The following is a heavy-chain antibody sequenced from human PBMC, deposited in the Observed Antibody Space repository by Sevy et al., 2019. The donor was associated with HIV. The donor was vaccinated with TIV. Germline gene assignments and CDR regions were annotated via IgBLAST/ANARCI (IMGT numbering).Heavy chain of an antibody. D-gene: IGHD3-10*01. CDR3: ARDGARFGEGIDY. CDR1: SYSVSSGYY. CDR2: THQTGTN. V-gene: IGHV4-38-2*02. J-gene: IGHJ4*01. Sequence: SETLSLICTVSSYSVSSGYYWGWIRQPPGKGLEWVGHTHQTGTNYYYSSLRSRVTVSMDKSKNQFSLSLTSVTAADTAVYYCARDGARFGEGIDYWGHGILVTVSS.